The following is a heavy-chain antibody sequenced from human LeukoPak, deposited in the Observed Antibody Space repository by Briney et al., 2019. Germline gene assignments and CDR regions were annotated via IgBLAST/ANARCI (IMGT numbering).Heavy chain of an antibody. Sequence: GASVKVSCKASGYTFTGYYMHWVRQAPGQGLEWMGWINPNSGGTNYAQKFQGRVTMTRDTSISTAYMELSRLRSDDTAVYYCAREFSGSYFGWFDPWGQGPRSPSPQ. J-gene: IGHJ5*02. CDR2: INPNSGGT. D-gene: IGHD1-26*01. CDR3: AREFSGSYFGWFDP. V-gene: IGHV1-2*02. CDR1: GYTFTGYY.